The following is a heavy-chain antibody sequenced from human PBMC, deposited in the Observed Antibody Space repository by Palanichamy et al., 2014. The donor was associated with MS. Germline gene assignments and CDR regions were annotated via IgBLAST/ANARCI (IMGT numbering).Heavy chain of an antibody. Sequence: QVQLVESGGGVVQPGRSLRLSCAASGSTFSSYAMHWVRQAPGKGLEWVAVISYDGSNKYYADSVKGRFTISRDNSKNTLYLQMNSLRAEDTAVYYCAREGPTYYYGSDPGRAFDIWGQGTMVTVSS. CDR3: AREGPTYYYGSDPGRAFDI. D-gene: IGHD3-10*01. V-gene: IGHV3-30*04. J-gene: IGHJ3*02. CDR2: ISYDGSNK. CDR1: GSTFSSYA.